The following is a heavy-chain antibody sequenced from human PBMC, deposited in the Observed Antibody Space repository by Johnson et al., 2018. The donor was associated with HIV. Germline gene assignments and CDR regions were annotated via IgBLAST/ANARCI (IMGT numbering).Heavy chain of an antibody. CDR2: IWYDGSNK. D-gene: IGHD3-3*01. J-gene: IGHJ3*01. CDR3: ANDFWSGLES. CDR1: GFTFSSYA. Sequence: QVQLVESGGGVVQPGRSLRLSCAASGFTFSSYAMHWVRQAPGKGLEWVAVIWYDGSNKYYADSVKGRFTISRDNSKSTLYLQMNSLRAEDTAVYYCANDFWSGLESWGQGTMVTVSS. V-gene: IGHV3-33*06.